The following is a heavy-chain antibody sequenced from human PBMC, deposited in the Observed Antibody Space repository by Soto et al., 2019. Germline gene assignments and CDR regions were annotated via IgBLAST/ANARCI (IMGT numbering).Heavy chain of an antibody. CDR3: VKERGASIVNFDY. J-gene: IGHJ4*02. V-gene: IGHV3-64D*06. CDR2: ISYHGETT. CDR1: GFTFSGYS. Sequence: PGGSLRLSCTVSGFTFSGYSMLWVRQAPGKGLEFVSAISYHGETTHYADSVKGRFTVSRDNSKKTLYLQMSSLQPADTAVYYCVKERGASIVNFDYWGKGTLVTVSS. D-gene: IGHD3-10*01.